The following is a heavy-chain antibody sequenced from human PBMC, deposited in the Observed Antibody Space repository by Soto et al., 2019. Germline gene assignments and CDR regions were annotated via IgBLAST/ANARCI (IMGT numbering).Heavy chain of an antibody. CDR2: ISTSADST. CDR1: GFTFSTYA. D-gene: IGHD1-1*01. J-gene: IGHJ4*02. Sequence: EVQLLESGGGLVQPGGSLRLSCAASGFTFSTYAMSWVRQAPGKGLEWVSAISTSADSTFYADSVKGRFTISRDNSKNTLLLQMNSLRAEDTAIYYCAKRELPGTTGAWYFDYWGQGTLVTVSS. V-gene: IGHV3-23*01. CDR3: AKRELPGTTGAWYFDY.